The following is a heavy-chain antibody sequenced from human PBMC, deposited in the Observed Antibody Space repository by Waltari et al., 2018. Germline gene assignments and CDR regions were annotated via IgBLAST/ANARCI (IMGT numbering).Heavy chain of an antibody. J-gene: IGHJ6*02. CDR1: GFTFNKNA. V-gene: IGHV3-23*01. Sequence: EVQILESGGGLVQPGGSLRLSCAASGFTFNKNAMACVRQAPGKGLEWVSAVTGSGGTTHYADSVKGRFTISRHNSENTIFLQMDSLRVEDTAIYYCARDRFLLWFGLLDVWGQGTTVTVSS. D-gene: IGHD3-10*01. CDR2: VTGSGGTT. CDR3: ARDRFLLWFGLLDV.